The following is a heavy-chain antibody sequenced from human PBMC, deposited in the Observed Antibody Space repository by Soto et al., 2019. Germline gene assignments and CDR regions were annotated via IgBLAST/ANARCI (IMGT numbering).Heavy chain of an antibody. CDR1: GGSISSYY. V-gene: IGHV4-59*01. D-gene: IGHD6-13*01. J-gene: IGHJ4*02. CDR3: ARDGPAGLYSSIFDY. Sequence: PSGTLSLTCTVSGGSISSYYWSWIRQPPGKGLEWIGYIYYSGSTNYNPSLKSRVTISVDTSKNQFSLKLSSVTAADTAVYYCARDGPAGLYSSIFDYWGQGTLVTVSS. CDR2: IYYSGST.